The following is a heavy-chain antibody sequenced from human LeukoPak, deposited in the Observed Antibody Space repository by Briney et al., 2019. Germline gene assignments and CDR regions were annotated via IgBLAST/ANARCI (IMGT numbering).Heavy chain of an antibody. J-gene: IGHJ6*02. V-gene: IGHV4-34*01. CDR3: ARGASHDFWSGYAARYYYYGMDV. Sequence: PSETLSLTCAVYGGSFSGYYWSWLRQPPGKGLEWIGEINHSGSTNYNPSLTSRVTISVDTSKNQFSLKLSSVTAADTAVYYCARGASHDFWSGYAARYYYYGMDVWGQGTTVTVSS. D-gene: IGHD3-3*01. CDR1: GGSFSGYY. CDR2: INHSGST.